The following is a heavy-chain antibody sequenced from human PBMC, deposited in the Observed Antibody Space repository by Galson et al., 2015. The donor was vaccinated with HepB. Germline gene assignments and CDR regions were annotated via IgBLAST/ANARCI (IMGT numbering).Heavy chain of an antibody. Sequence: LRLSCAASGFILSSSGMHWVRQAPGKGLEWVAIISYDGTYKYYADSVKGRFTISRDDSKNTLYLQMNSLRAEDTAVYYCAKDYYRGKIWGQGTLVTVSS. CDR3: AKDYYRGKI. CDR2: ISYDGTYK. D-gene: IGHD1-26*01. J-gene: IGHJ4*02. CDR1: GFILSSSG. V-gene: IGHV3-30*18.